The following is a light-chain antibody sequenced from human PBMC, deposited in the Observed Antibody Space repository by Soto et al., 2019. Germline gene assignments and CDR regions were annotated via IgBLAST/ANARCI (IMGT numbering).Light chain of an antibody. V-gene: IGLV4-69*01. CDR3: QTWSTDIRV. CDR2: LNSDGSH. CDR1: SGHNSYA. Sequence: QSVLTQPPSASASLGASVTLTCTLSSGHNSYAISWHQQQPEKGPRYLMKLNSDGSHSKGDGIPDRVSGSSSGAERYLTISGLQAEDEADYYCQTWSTDIRVFGGGTKLTVL. J-gene: IGLJ3*02.